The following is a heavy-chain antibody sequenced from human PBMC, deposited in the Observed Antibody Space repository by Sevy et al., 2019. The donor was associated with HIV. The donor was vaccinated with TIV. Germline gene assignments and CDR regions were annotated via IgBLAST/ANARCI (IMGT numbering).Heavy chain of an antibody. CDR2: ISFDGSNK. Sequence: GGSLRLSCAASGFTFSGYTLHWVRQAPGKGLEWVAVISFDGSNKYYVDSVKGRFTISRDNSKNTLYLQMNSLRPEDTAVYYCERGGWDIVVVPAAFDIWGQGTMVTVSS. V-gene: IGHV3-30-3*01. CDR3: ERGGWDIVVVPAAFDI. CDR1: GFTFSGYT. D-gene: IGHD2-2*01. J-gene: IGHJ3*02.